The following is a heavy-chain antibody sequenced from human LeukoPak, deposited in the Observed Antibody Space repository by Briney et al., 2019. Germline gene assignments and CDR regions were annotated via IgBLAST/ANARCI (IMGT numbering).Heavy chain of an antibody. CDR2: MNPSSGNT. J-gene: IGHJ6*02. CDR3: ARGGNYYDSGGRNYYYYGLDV. CDR1: GYTFTNYE. D-gene: IGHD3-22*01. V-gene: IGHV1-8*01. Sequence: ASVKVSCKASGYTFTNYEINWVRQGTGQGLEWLGWMNPSSGNTGYAQKFQGRVTMTTDTSTSTGNMELRSLRSDDTAVYYCARGGNYYDSGGRNYYYYGLDVWGQGTTVTVSS.